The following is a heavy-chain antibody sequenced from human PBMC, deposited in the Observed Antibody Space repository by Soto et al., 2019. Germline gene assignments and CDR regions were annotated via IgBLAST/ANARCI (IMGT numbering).Heavy chain of an antibody. CDR2: IYSGGST. CDR3: ARGFGGVITDAFDI. V-gene: IGHV3-53*04. D-gene: IGHD3-16*02. J-gene: IGHJ3*02. CDR1: GFTVSSNY. Sequence: GGSLRLSCAASGFTVSSNYMSWVRQAPGKGLEWVSVIYSGGSTYYADSVKGRFTISRHNSKNTLYLQMNSLRAEDTAVYYCARGFGGVITDAFDIWGQGTMVTVSS.